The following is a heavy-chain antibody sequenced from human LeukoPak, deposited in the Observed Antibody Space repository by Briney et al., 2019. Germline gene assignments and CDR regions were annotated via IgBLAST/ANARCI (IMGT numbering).Heavy chain of an antibody. D-gene: IGHD3-22*01. CDR2: ISGSGGST. Sequence: PGGSLRLSCAASGFTFSSYAMSWVRQAPGKGLEWVSAISGSGGSTYYADSVKGRFTISRDNSKNTLYLQMNSLRAEDTAVYYCAKSGSGYYSLGYFDYWGQGTLVTVSS. J-gene: IGHJ4*02. V-gene: IGHV3-23*01. CDR3: AKSGSGYYSLGYFDY. CDR1: GFTFSSYA.